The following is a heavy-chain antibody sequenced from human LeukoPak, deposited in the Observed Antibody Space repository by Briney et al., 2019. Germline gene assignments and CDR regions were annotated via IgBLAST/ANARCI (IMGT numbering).Heavy chain of an antibody. CDR1: GFKFDDYD. V-gene: IGHV3-20*04. CDR2: ITWNGDKT. Sequence: GGSLRLSCTASGFKFDDYDMSWVRQVPGKGLEWVSGITWNGDKTGYADSARGRFAISRDNTKKSLYLQMSSLRAEDTALYYCARDPFCSSSTGCYFEDWFDPWGPGTLVTVSS. CDR3: ARDPFCSSSTGCYFEDWFDP. J-gene: IGHJ5*02. D-gene: IGHD2-2*01.